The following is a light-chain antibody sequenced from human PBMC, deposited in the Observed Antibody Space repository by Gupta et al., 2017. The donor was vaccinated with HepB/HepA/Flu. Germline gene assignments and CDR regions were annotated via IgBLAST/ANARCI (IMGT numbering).Light chain of an antibody. CDR3: QVWDNRGV. CDR1: NIATHS. CDR2: DDF. Sequence: SYVLAQPSSVSVAPGQTATITCAAINIATHSVFWYQQKAGQAPRLVIYDDFVRPSGIPGRFSASNSGNMATLTIGGVEAGDEADYYCQVWDNRGVFGTGTKVTVL. J-gene: IGLJ1*01. V-gene: IGLV3-21*02.